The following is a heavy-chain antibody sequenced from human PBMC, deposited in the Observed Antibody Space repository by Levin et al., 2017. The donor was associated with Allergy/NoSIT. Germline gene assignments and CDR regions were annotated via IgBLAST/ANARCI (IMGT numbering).Heavy chain of an antibody. J-gene: IGHJ4*02. CDR1: GFTFSRFW. CDR2: INSDGSST. Sequence: GGSLRLSCAASGFTFSRFWMHWVRQVPGKGLVWVSRINSDGSSTIYADSVKGRFTISRDNAKNTLYLQMNSLRAEDTGVYYCVKEHSSGIYAPLDYWGQGALVTVA. CDR3: VKEHSSGIYAPLDY. V-gene: IGHV3-74*01. D-gene: IGHD3-22*01.